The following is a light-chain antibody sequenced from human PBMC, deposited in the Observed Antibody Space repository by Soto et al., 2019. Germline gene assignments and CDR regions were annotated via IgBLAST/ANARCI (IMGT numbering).Light chain of an antibody. CDR2: GAS. CDR3: QQYNNWPPWT. V-gene: IGKV3-15*01. Sequence: EIVMTQSPTTLSVSPGERATLSCRASQSVSSNLAWYQQKPGQAPRLLIYGASTRATGIPARFSGSGSGTEFTRTISSQQPEDFAVYYCQQYNNWPPWTFGQGTKV. CDR1: QSVSSN. J-gene: IGKJ1*01.